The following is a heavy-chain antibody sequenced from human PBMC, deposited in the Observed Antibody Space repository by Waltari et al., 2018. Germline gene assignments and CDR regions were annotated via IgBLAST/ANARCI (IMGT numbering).Heavy chain of an antibody. CDR1: GFTFSTYS. D-gene: IGHD3-9*01. Sequence: EVQLVESGGGLVKPGGSLRLSCAATGFTFSTYSMDWAGRAPGKGLELVSSISSSSSYIYYADSVKGRFTISRDNAKNSLYLQMNSLRAEDTAVYYCARGYDILTGYYDYWGQGTLVTVSS. CDR2: ISSSSSYI. CDR3: ARGYDILTGYYDY. J-gene: IGHJ4*02. V-gene: IGHV3-21*01.